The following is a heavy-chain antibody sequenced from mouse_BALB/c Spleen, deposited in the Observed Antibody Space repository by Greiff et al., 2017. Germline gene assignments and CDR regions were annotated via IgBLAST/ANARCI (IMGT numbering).Heavy chain of an antibody. V-gene: IGHV5-6*03. CDR2: ISSGGSYT. CDR1: GFTFSSYG. J-gene: IGHJ4*01. Sequence: DVKLVESGGGLVKPGGSLKLSCAASGFTFSSYGMSWVRQTPDKRLEWVATISSGGSYTYYPDSVKGRFTISRDNAKNTLYLQMSSLKSEDTAMYYCARRSYGSSAYAMDYWGQGTSVTVSS. CDR3: ARRSYGSSAYAMDY. D-gene: IGHD1-1*01.